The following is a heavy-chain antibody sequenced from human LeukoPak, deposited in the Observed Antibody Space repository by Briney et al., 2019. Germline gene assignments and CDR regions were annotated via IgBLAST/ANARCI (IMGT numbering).Heavy chain of an antibody. Sequence: PSETLSLTCAVSGGSISSGGYSWSWIRQPPGKGLEWIGYIYHSGSTYYNPSLKSRVTISVDRSKNQFSLKLSSVTAADTAVYYCARDIRGGVNYWGQGTLVTVSS. J-gene: IGHJ4*02. CDR1: GGSISSGGYS. V-gene: IGHV4-30-2*01. CDR2: IYHSGST. CDR3: ARDIRGGVNY. D-gene: IGHD2-21*01.